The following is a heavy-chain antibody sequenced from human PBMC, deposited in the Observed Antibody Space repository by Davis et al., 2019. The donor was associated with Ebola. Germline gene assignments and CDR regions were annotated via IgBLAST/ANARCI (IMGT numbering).Heavy chain of an antibody. V-gene: IGHV1-2*02. CDR1: GNTFIYYY. Sequence: ASVKVSCKAFGNTFIYYYINWVRQTPGQGLEWMGRINPKSGATTYAQRFQGRVTMTRDTSSGTAYMDLGSLKSDDTAVYYCARGPAANAPLDYWGQGTLVTVSS. CDR3: ARGPAANAPLDY. CDR2: INPKSGAT. J-gene: IGHJ4*02. D-gene: IGHD2-2*01.